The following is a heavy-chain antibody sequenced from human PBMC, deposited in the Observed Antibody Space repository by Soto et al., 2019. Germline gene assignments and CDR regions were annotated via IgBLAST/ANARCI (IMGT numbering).Heavy chain of an antibody. CDR1: GGSFSGYY. V-gene: IGHV4-34*01. J-gene: IGHJ6*02. D-gene: IGHD2-2*01. CDR2: INHSGST. CDR3: ARYVVPAANSLYYYYYGMDV. Sequence: SETLSLTCAVYGGSFSGYYWSWIRQPPGKGLEWIGEINHSGSTNYNPSLKSRVTISVDTSKNQFSLKLSSVTAADTAVYYCARYVVPAANSLYYYYYGMDVWGQGTTVT.